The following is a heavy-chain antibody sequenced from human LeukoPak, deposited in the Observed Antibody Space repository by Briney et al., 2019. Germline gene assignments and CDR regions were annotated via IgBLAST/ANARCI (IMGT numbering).Heavy chain of an antibody. V-gene: IGHV3-43*01. J-gene: IGHJ4*02. CDR1: GFTFDDYT. CDR2: ISWDGGST. CDR3: AKENGSGSYYTPHYYFDY. Sequence: GGSLRLSCAASGFTFDDYTMHWVRQAPGKGLEWVSLISWDGGSTYYADSVKGRFTISRDNSKNSLYLQMNSLRTEDTALYYCAKENGSGSYYTPHYYFDYWGQGTLVTVSS. D-gene: IGHD3-10*01.